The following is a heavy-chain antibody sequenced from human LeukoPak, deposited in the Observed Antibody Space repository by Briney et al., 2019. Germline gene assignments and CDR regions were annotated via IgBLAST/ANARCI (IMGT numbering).Heavy chain of an antibody. CDR2: ISGSGGST. CDR3: AKDRGYSSPNEADY. D-gene: IGHD6-13*01. Sequence: GSLTLPCAASGFTFSSYWMDWVRQAPGKGLEWVSSISGSGGSTYYADSAKGRFTISRDTSKNTLYLQMNRLGAENTAVYYCAKDRGYSSPNEADYWGQGTPVTVSS. J-gene: IGHJ4*02. CDR1: GFTFSSYW. V-gene: IGHV3-23*01.